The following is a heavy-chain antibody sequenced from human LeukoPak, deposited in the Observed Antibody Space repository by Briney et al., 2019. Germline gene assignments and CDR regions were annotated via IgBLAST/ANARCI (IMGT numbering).Heavy chain of an antibody. J-gene: IGHJ4*02. V-gene: IGHV1-58*02. CDR2: IVVGSGNT. CDR1: GFTFTSSA. CDR3: AANHLGPAAGTGYFDY. D-gene: IGHD6-13*01. Sequence: SVKVSCKASGFTFTSSAMQWVRQARGQRLEWIGWIVVGSGNTNYAQKFQERVTITGDMSTSTAYMELSSLRSEDTAVYYCAANHLGPAAGTGYFDYWGQGTLVTVSS.